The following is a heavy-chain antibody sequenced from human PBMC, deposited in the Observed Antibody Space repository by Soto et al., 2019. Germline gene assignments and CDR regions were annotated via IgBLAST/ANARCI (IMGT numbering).Heavy chain of an antibody. D-gene: IGHD1-26*01. J-gene: IGHJ4*02. V-gene: IGHV3-23*01. CDR2: ITGSGGTT. CDR1: GFTFNNYA. CDR3: AKAQKMSGRANYFDY. Sequence: EVQLLESGGGLVQPGGSLRLSCAASGFTFNNYAMSWVRQAPGKGLEWVSGITGSGGTTYYADSVKGRFTISRDNSENTLYLQMNSLRAADTAVYYCAKAQKMSGRANYFDYWGQGPLVTFSS.